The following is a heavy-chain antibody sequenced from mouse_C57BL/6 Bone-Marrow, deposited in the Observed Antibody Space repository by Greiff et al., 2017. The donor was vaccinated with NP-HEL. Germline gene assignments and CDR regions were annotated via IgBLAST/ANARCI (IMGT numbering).Heavy chain of an antibody. J-gene: IGHJ2*01. CDR1: GYSITSGYY. D-gene: IGHD2-5*01. Sequence: DVQLVESGPGLVKPSQSLSLTCSVTGYSITSGYYWNWIRQFPGNKLEWMGYISYDGSNNYNPSLKNRISITRDTSKNQFFLKLNSVTTEDTATYYCATYSNSFDYWGQGTTLTVSS. CDR3: ATYSNSFDY. V-gene: IGHV3-6*01. CDR2: ISYDGSN.